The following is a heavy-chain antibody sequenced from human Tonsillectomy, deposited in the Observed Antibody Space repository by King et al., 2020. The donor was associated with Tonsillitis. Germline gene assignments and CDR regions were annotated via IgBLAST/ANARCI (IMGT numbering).Heavy chain of an antibody. Sequence: VQLQQWGAGLVKPSETLSLTCGVSGGSLSGYYWSWIRQPPGKGLEWIGEIKHTGSTNYSPSLKSRVTMSVDTSNDQLSLKVSSVTAADTAVYYCARVRPYSRTWGFDYWGQGTLVTVSS. CDR3: ARVRPYSRTWGFDY. CDR1: GGSLSGYY. V-gene: IGHV4-34*01. D-gene: IGHD6-13*01. J-gene: IGHJ4*02. CDR2: IKHTGST.